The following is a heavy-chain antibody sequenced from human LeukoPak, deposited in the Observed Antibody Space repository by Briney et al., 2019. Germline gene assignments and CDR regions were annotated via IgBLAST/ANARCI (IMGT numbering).Heavy chain of an antibody. V-gene: IGHV3-30*04. J-gene: IGHJ4*02. CDR2: ISYDGSNK. D-gene: IGHD6-6*01. Sequence: SCKASGYTFTGYYMHWVRQAPGKGLEWVAVISYDGSNKYYADSVKGRFTISRDNSKNTLYLQMNSLRAEDTAVYYCAGQGYSSSSGFDYWGQGTLVTVSS. CDR3: AGQGYSSSSGFDY. CDR1: GYTFTGYY.